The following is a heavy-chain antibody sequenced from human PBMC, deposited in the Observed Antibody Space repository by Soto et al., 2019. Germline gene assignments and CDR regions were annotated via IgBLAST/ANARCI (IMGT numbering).Heavy chain of an antibody. J-gene: IGHJ4*02. CDR3: ARYIFGQGFIS. CDR1: GDTFTNLD. V-gene: IGHV1-8*01. CDR2: MHADTGLT. D-gene: IGHD3-10*01. Sequence: QAQLVQSGAEVKQPGASVRVSCKTSGDTFTNLDLNWVRQAPGQGLDWMGWMHADTGLTGHAQKFQGRVSLTRDTSKSTAYMELRGLRVEDTAVYYCARYIFGQGFISWGQGTLVSVSS.